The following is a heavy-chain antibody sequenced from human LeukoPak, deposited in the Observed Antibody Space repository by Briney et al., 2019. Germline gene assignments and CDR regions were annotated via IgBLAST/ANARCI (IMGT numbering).Heavy chain of an antibody. CDR1: GYSFIAYY. J-gene: IGHJ4*02. V-gene: IGHV1-2*02. D-gene: IGHD5-24*01. CDR3: ARDGYRNELDY. Sequence: ASVKVSCKTSGYSFIAYYIHWVRQAPGQGLEWMGWINPKTGDTRYAQKLRGRVTMTRDTSVSTVYTDLSGLRSDDTAVYFCARDGYRNELDYWGRGTLVTVSS. CDR2: INPKTGDT.